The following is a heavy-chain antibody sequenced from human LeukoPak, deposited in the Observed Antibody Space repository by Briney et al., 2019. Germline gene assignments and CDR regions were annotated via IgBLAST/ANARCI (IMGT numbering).Heavy chain of an antibody. V-gene: IGHV3-7*03. CDR1: RFTFSSYW. J-gene: IGHJ5*02. D-gene: IGHD2-2*01. CDR3: AKEIVVVPAATGNDRFDP. CDR2: IKQDASEK. Sequence: GGSLRLSCAASRFTFSSYWMSWVRQAPGKGLEWVANIKQDASEKYYVDSVKGRFTISRDNSKNTLYLQMNSLRAEDAAVYYCAKEIVVVPAATGNDRFDPWGQGTLVTVSS.